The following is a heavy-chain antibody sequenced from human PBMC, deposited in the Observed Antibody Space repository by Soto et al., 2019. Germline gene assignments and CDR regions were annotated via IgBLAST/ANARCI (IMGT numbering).Heavy chain of an antibody. D-gene: IGHD6-13*01. V-gene: IGHV1-18*01. CDR2: ISAYNGNT. CDR3: ARDSGIAAAGTNWFDP. J-gene: IGHJ5*02. CDR1: GYTYTSYG. Sequence: ASVTVSCKASGYTYTSYGFSWVRQAPGQGLEWMGWISAYNGNTNYAQKLQGRVTMTTDTSTSTAYMELRSLRSDDTAVYYCARDSGIAAAGTNWFDPWGQGTLVTVSS.